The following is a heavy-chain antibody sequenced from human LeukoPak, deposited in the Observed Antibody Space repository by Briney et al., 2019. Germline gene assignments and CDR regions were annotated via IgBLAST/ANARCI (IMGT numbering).Heavy chain of an antibody. J-gene: IGHJ4*02. CDR1: GYTFTGYY. D-gene: IGHD2-2*01. CDR2: INPNSGGT. V-gene: IGHV1-2*02. Sequence: ASVKVSCKASGYTFTGYYMHWVRQAPGQGLEWMGWINPNSGGTNYAQKFQGRVTMTSDTSISTAYMELSRLRSDDTAVYYCARARLYCSSTSCYPDYWGQGTLVTVSS. CDR3: ARARLYCSSTSCYPDY.